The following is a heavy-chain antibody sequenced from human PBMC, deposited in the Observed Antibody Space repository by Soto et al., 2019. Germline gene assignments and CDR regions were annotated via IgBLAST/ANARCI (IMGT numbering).Heavy chain of an antibody. V-gene: IGHV4-34*01. CDR3: ARGFYGSGSYFNRLYYLDY. CDR1: GGSFSGYY. D-gene: IGHD3-10*01. J-gene: IGHJ4*02. Sequence: SETLSLTCAVYGGSFSGYYWSWIRQPPGKGLEWIGEINHSGSTNYNPSLKSRVTISVDTSKNQFSLKLSSVTAADTAVYYCARGFYGSGSYFNRLYYLDYWGQGTLVTVSS. CDR2: INHSGST.